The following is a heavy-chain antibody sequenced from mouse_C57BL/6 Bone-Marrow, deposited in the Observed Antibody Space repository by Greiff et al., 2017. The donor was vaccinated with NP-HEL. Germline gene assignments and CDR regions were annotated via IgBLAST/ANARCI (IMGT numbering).Heavy chain of an antibody. CDR1: GYTFTDYN. CDR3: ARHYGSSTRYFDV. D-gene: IGHD1-1*01. CDR2: INPNNGGT. V-gene: IGHV1-18*01. J-gene: IGHJ1*03. Sequence: EVQLQQSGPELVKPGASVKIPCKASGYTFTDYNMDWVKQSHGKSLEWIGDINPNNGGTIYNQKFKGKATLTVDKSSSTAYMELRSLTSEDTAVYYCARHYGSSTRYFDVWGTGTTVTVSS.